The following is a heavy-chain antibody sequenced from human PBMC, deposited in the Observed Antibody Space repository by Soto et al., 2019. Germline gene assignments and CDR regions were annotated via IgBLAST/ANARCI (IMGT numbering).Heavy chain of an antibody. Sequence: EVQLVESGGGLVQPGGSLRLSCVDSGIPVSSNYMTWVRQAPGKGLEWVSVLHSGGDTYYANSVKGRFTISRHDSTNTLFLQMNSLTAEDTAVYYCARDGPYYYASRMDVWGQGTTVTVSS. CDR2: LHSGGDT. V-gene: IGHV3-53*04. CDR3: ARDGPYYYASRMDV. J-gene: IGHJ6*02. CDR1: GIPVSSNY. D-gene: IGHD3-10*01.